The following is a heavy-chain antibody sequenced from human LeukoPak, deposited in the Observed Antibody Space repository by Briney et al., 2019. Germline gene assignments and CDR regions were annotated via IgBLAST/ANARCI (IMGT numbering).Heavy chain of an antibody. CDR1: GGSFSNYF. J-gene: IGHJ4*02. Sequence: SETLSLTCNVSGGSFSNYFWSWIRQPPGKGLEWIGYIYYSGSTNYNPSLKTRVTISLDTSKNQFSLELSSVTAADTAVYYCARSPWIPSTVGDYWGQGTLVTVSS. D-gene: IGHD5-18*01. V-gene: IGHV4-59*08. CDR2: IYYSGST. CDR3: ARSPWIPSTVGDY.